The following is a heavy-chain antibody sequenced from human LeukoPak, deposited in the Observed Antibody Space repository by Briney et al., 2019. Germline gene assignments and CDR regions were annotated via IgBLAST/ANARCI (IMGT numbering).Heavy chain of an antibody. J-gene: IGHJ6*02. V-gene: IGHV1-3*01. CDR2: INAGNGNT. Sequence: GASVKVSCKASGYTFTSYAMHWVRQAPGQRLEWMGWINAGNGNTKYSQKFQGRVTITRDTSASTAYMELSSLRSEDTAVYYCARATTPLDYYYYSMDVWGQGTTVTVSS. CDR3: ARATTPLDYYYYSMDV. CDR1: GYTFTSYA. D-gene: IGHD1-7*01.